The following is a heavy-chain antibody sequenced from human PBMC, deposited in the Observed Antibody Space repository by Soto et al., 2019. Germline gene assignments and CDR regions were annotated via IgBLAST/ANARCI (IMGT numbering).Heavy chain of an antibody. J-gene: IGHJ4*02. CDR2: IYTSGST. Sequence: PSETLSLTCTVSGGSISSYYWSWIRQPAGKGLEWIGRIYTSGSTNYNPSLKSRVTMSVDTSKNQFSLKLSSVTAADTAVYYCASSPSRYYGSGSLFDYWGRGTLVTVSS. CDR1: GGSISSYY. CDR3: ASSPSRYYGSGSLFDY. D-gene: IGHD3-10*01. V-gene: IGHV4-4*07.